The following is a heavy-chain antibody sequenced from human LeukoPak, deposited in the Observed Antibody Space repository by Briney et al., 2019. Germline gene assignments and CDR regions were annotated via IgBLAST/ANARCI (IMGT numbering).Heavy chain of an antibody. Sequence: GASVKVSCKASGYTFTSYDINWVRQATGQGLEWMGWMNPNSGNTGYAQKFQGRVTMTRNTSISTAYMELSSLRSGDTAVYYCARGERSIAAAGTVAYYFDYWGQGTLVTVSS. V-gene: IGHV1-8*01. CDR2: MNPNSGNT. D-gene: IGHD6-13*01. CDR3: ARGERSIAAAGTVAYYFDY. J-gene: IGHJ4*02. CDR1: GYTFTSYD.